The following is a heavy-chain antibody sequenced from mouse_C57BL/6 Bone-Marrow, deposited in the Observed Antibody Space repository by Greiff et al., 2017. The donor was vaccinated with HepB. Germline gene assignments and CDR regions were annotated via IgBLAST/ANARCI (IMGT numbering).Heavy chain of an antibody. Sequence: QVQLQQSGAELVKPGASVKISCKASGYAFSSYWMNWVKQRPGKGLEWIGQIYPGDGDTNYNGKFKGKATLTADKSSSTAYMQLSSLTSEDSAVYFCARVGITTVVAPMDYWGQGTSVTVSS. V-gene: IGHV1-80*01. D-gene: IGHD1-1*01. J-gene: IGHJ4*01. CDR1: GYAFSSYW. CDR2: IYPGDGDT. CDR3: ARVGITTVVAPMDY.